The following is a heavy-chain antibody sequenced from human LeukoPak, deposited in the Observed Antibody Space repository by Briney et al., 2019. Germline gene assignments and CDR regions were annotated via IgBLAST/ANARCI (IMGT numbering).Heavy chain of an antibody. CDR2: SYDRGCT. CDR1: GYFISSYY. CDR3: ARARSGWSFDY. V-gene: IGHV4-59*01. J-gene: IGHJ4*02. D-gene: IGHD6-19*01. Sequence: SETLSLTCNVSGYFISSYYWSWIREPPPTPLESIGYSYDRGCTNYNSSLKSQVTISVDTSKNQFSLNLSSVTAADTAVYYCARARSGWSFDYWGQGTLVTVSS.